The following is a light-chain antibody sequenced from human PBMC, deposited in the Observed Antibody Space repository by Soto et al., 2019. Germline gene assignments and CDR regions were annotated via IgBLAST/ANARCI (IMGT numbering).Light chain of an antibody. CDR2: DVS. Sequence: QSVLTQPASVSGSPGQSITISCTGTSSDVGAYSYVSWYQQHPGKAPKLIIYDVSDRPSGISSRFSGSKSDSTASLTISGLQAEDEAEYYCSSYTSSTTYVFGTGTKVTVL. J-gene: IGLJ1*01. CDR1: SSDVGAYSY. V-gene: IGLV2-14*01. CDR3: SSYTSSTTYV.